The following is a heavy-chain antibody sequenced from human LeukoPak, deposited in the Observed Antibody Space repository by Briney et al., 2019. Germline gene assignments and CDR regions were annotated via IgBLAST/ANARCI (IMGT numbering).Heavy chain of an antibody. D-gene: IGHD2-15*01. CDR3: ARGVVVAATPHAFDI. Sequence: ASVKVSCKASGYTFTSYYMHWVRQAPGQGLEWMAIINPSGGSTSYAQTFQGRVTMTRDTSTSTVYIKLSSLRSEDTAVYYCARGVVVAATPHAFDIWGQGTMVTVSS. J-gene: IGHJ3*02. CDR2: INPSGGST. V-gene: IGHV1-46*01. CDR1: GYTFTSYY.